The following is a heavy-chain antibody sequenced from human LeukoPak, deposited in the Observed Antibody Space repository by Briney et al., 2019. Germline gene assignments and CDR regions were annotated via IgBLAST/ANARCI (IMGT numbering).Heavy chain of an antibody. V-gene: IGHV4-39*01. J-gene: IGHJ5*02. CDR1: GGSISSSSYY. CDR2: IYYSEST. CDR3: ARQTIVVVEVGWFDP. D-gene: IGHD2-2*01. Sequence: KPSETLSLXCTVSGGSISSSSYYWGWIRQPPGKGLEWIGSIYYSESTHYNPSLKSRVTISVDTSKNQFFLRLSSVTAADTAVYYCARQTIVVVEVGWFDPWGQGTLVTVSS.